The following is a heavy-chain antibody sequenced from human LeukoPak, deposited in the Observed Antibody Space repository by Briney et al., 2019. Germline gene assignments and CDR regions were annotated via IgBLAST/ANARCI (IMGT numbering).Heavy chain of an antibody. J-gene: IGHJ4*02. V-gene: IGHV3-53*01. Sequence: GGSLRLSCAASGFTVSGNYMSWVRQAPGKGLEWVSVIYSSGSTYYADSVKGRFTISRDNSKNTLYLQMNSLRPEDTAVYYCAKYGIEVAGKALPDWWGQGTLVTVSS. D-gene: IGHD6-19*01. CDR2: IYSSGST. CDR1: GFTVSGNY. CDR3: AKYGIEVAGKALPDW.